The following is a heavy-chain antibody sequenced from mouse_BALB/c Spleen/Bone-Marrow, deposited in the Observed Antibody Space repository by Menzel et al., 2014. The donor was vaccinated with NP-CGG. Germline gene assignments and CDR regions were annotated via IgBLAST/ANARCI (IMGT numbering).Heavy chain of an antibody. CDR3: ARDSSGYFDY. Sequence: EVQVVESGGGSVKPGGSLKLSCAASGFTFSYYAMSWVRQSPEKSLEWVAEISSGGSYTYYPDTVTGRFTISRDNAKNTLYLEMSSLRSEDTAMYYCARDSSGYFDYWGQGTTLTVSS. CDR1: GFTFSYYA. J-gene: IGHJ2*01. V-gene: IGHV5-9-4*01. CDR2: ISSGGSYT. D-gene: IGHD3-1*01.